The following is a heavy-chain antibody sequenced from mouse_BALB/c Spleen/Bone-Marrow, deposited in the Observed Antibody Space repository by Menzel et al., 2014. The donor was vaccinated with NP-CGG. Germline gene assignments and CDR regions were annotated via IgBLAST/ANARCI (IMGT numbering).Heavy chain of an antibody. V-gene: IGHV1S81*02. CDR1: GYTFTSYW. CDR3: ARSGNYYFDY. Sequence: QVTLKECGAELVKPGASVKLSCKASGYTFTSYWMHWVKQRPGQGLEWIGEINPSNGRTNYNEKFKNKATLTVDKSSGTAYMQLSSLTSEDSAVYYCARSGNYYFDYWGQGTTLTVSS. J-gene: IGHJ2*01. CDR2: INPSNGRT. D-gene: IGHD2-1*01.